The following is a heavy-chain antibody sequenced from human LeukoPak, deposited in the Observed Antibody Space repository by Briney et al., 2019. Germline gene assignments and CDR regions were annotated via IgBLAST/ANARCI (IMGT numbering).Heavy chain of an antibody. CDR1: GNRFTSHW. CDR2: IYPGDSDS. Sequence: GESLKISFKGSGNRFTSHWIAWVRQMPGKGLEWMGIIYPGDSDSRYSPSFQGQVTISADKSISTTYLQRTSLKASDTAMYYCARTDYYGSGNFDYWGQGTLVTVSS. CDR3: ARTDYYGSGNFDY. J-gene: IGHJ4*02. D-gene: IGHD3-10*01. V-gene: IGHV5-51*01.